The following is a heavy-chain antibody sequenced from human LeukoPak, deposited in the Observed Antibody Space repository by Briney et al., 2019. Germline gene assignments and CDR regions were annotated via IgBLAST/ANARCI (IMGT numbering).Heavy chain of an antibody. D-gene: IGHD6-13*01. CDR1: GYIFTNFG. CDR3: AKGYSSSWYQATSDY. V-gene: IGHV1-18*01. Sequence: GASVKVSCKASGYIFTNFGISWVRQARGQGLEWMGWISGYNGNTKYVQKFQGRGTMTTDTSTSTAYMELRSLRSDDTAVYYCAKGYSSSWYQATSDYWGQGTLVTVSS. CDR2: ISGYNGNT. J-gene: IGHJ4*02.